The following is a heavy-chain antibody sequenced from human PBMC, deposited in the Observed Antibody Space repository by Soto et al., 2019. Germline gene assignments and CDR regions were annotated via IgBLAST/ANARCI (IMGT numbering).Heavy chain of an antibody. Sequence: GGSLRLSCAASGFTFNIYSMNWVRQAPGKGLEWVSYITSDTATIHYADSVRGRFTISRDNAENSLFLQTNSLRDEDTAAYYCARSVAGHFDYWGQGALVTVSS. CDR3: ARSVAGHFDY. D-gene: IGHD6-19*01. CDR2: ITSDTATI. V-gene: IGHV3-48*02. J-gene: IGHJ4*02. CDR1: GFTFNIYS.